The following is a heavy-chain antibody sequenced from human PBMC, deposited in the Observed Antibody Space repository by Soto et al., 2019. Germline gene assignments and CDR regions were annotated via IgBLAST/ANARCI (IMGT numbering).Heavy chain of an antibody. D-gene: IGHD3-22*01. CDR3: ARLGAYYQSLDP. CDR1: GGSITSTNYC. CDR2: VCHSGST. V-gene: IGHV4-39*01. Sequence: PSETLSLTCTVSGGSITSTNYCWGWIRQPPGKGLEWIASVCHSGSTYYNPSLKSRVTISMNTSKNQFSLSLHSATAADTAVYYCARLGAYYQSLDPWGPGTLVTVSS. J-gene: IGHJ5*02.